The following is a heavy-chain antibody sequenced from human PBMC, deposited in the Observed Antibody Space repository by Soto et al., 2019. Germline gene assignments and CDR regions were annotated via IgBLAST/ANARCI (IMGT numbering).Heavy chain of an antibody. CDR3: ARNTPDAFDI. J-gene: IGHJ3*02. D-gene: IGHD2-2*02. Sequence: GASVKVSCKTSGYIFSDYVIHWVRQAPGQRPEWMGYIYGDNTYTKYSEKFQGRVTITSDTSATTGYMELSSLTSEDTAVYYCARNTPDAFDIWGPGTTVTVSS. CDR1: GYIFSDYV. CDR2: IYGDNTYT. V-gene: IGHV1-3*01.